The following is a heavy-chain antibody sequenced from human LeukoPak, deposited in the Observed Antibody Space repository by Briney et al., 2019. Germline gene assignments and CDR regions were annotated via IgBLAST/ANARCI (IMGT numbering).Heavy chain of an antibody. CDR3: ARTVGSGLYFDY. Sequence: SKALSLTCTVSGGSIRSDDYYWSWIRQHPGRDLEWIGYIFYSGITVDNPSLKSRLTISADTSKNQFSLKLSSVTAADTAVYFCARTVGSGLYFDYWGQGTLVTVSS. V-gene: IGHV4-31*03. CDR2: IFYSGIT. J-gene: IGHJ4*02. D-gene: IGHD3-3*01. CDR1: GGSIRSDDYY.